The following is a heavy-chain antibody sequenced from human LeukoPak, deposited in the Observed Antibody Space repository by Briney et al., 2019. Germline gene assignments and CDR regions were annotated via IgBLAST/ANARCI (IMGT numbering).Heavy chain of an antibody. D-gene: IGHD3-16*02. CDR1: GSTFTGYY. V-gene: IGHV1-2*02. CDR3: ARDRSLRLGELSYYFDY. Sequence: ASVKVSCKASGSTFTGYYIHWVRQAPGQGLEWMGWINPNSGGTNYAQKFQGRVTMTRDTSISTAYMELSRLRSDDTAVYYCARDRSLRLGELSYYFDYWGQGTLVTVSS. J-gene: IGHJ4*02. CDR2: INPNSGGT.